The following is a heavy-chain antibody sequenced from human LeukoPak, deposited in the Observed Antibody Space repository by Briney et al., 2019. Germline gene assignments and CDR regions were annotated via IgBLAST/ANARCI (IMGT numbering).Heavy chain of an antibody. V-gene: IGHV5-10-1*01. CDR1: GYSFTSYW. CDR3: ARGITMVRGVDNWFDP. CDR2: IDPSDSYT. D-gene: IGHD3-10*01. J-gene: IGHJ5*02. Sequence: EESLRISCKGSGYSFTSYWISWVRQMPGKGLEWMGRIDPSDSYTNYSPSFQGHVTISAGKSISTAYLQWSSLKASDTAMYYCARGITMVRGVDNWFDPWGQGTLVTVSS.